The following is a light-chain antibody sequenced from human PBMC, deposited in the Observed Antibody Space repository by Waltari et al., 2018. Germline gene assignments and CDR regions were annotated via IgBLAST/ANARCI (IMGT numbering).Light chain of an antibody. CDR3: QVWDDSNNSGV. V-gene: IGLV3-21*04. CDR2: YAS. J-gene: IGLJ2*01. Sequence: SYLLTQTPSVSLAPGQTAIIICGCDNIESNSVHLYQLQPGQAPVLVMFYASDPPPGIPDRFSGSNSGNTATLTISRVEDDDEADYFCQVWDDSNNSGVFGGGTKLTVL. CDR1: NIESNS.